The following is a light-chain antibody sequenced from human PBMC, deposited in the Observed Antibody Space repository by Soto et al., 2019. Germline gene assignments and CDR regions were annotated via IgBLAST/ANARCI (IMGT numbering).Light chain of an antibody. CDR2: AAS. V-gene: IGKV1-39*01. CDR3: QQSYSTPLT. CDR1: QSISSY. J-gene: IGKJ4*01. Sequence: DIQMTQSPSSLSASVGDRVTITCRASQSISSYLNWYQQKPGKAPKLLIYAASSLQSGVPSRFSGSGSGTDFTLTISSLQPEDFAIYYCQQSYSTPLTFGGGTKGEIK.